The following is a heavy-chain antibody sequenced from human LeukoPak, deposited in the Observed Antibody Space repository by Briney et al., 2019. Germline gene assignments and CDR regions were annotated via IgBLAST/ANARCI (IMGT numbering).Heavy chain of an antibody. CDR1: GFTFSSYA. J-gene: IGHJ4*02. Sequence: AESLRLSCAASGFTFSSYAMHWIRQAPGKGLEWPAVISYDGSNKYYADSVKGRFTISRDNSKNTLYLQMNSLRAEDTAVYYCARPYSSSSGYWGQGTLVTVSS. V-gene: IGHV3-30*01. CDR2: ISYDGSNK. CDR3: ARPYSSSSGY. D-gene: IGHD6-6*01.